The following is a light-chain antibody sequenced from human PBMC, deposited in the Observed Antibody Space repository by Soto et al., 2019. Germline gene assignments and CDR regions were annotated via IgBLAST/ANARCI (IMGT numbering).Light chain of an antibody. CDR2: GNS. J-gene: IGLJ1*01. CDR1: SSNIGAGYD. Sequence: QSVLTQPPSVSGAPGQRVTISCTGSSSNIGAGYDVHWYQQLPGTAPKLLISGNSNRPSGVPYRFSGSKSGTSASLAITGLQAEDEADYYCQSYDSSLIYVFGTGSKLTVL. V-gene: IGLV1-40*01. CDR3: QSYDSSLIYV.